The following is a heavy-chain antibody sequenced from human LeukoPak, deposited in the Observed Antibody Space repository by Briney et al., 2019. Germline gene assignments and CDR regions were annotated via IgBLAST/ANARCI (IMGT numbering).Heavy chain of an antibody. V-gene: IGHV1-18*01. Sequence: ASVKVSSKPTGYTFATYGIILVRRAPGQGLEWMGWISAYNGNTNYREKFQGRVTMTTDTSTSTAYMELRSLRSDDTAVYYCAREITIFGVDPSSPIDHWGQGTLVTVSS. J-gene: IGHJ4*02. CDR3: AREITIFGVDPSSPIDH. CDR2: ISAYNGNT. CDR1: GYTFATYG. D-gene: IGHD3-3*01.